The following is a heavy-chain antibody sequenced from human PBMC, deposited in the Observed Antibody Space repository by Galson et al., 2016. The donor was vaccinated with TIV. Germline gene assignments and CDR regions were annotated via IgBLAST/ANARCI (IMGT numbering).Heavy chain of an antibody. CDR2: FDPEVFKT. CDR3: ATVAWFPGLSLDN. V-gene: IGHV1-24*01. J-gene: IGHJ4*02. D-gene: IGHD2/OR15-2a*01. Sequence: SVKVSCKVSGDSLNELVMHWVRQAPGKGLEWMGGFDPEVFKTVYAQKFQGRLTMTADTARDTAYMELGSLRIEDTAVYYCATVAWFPGLSLDNWGQGTLVTVSS. CDR1: GDSLNELV.